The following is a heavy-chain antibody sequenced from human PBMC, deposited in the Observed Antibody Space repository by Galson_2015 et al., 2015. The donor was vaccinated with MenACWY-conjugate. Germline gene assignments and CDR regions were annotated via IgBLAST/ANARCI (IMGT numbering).Heavy chain of an antibody. D-gene: IGHD2-2*02. J-gene: IGHJ6*02. CDR3: ARIEADCSSTSCYTGWYGMDV. CDR1: GFSLSNARMG. V-gene: IGHV2-26*01. CDR2: IFSNDEK. Sequence: PALVKPTQTLTLTCTVSGFSLSNARMGVSWIRQPPGKALEWLAHIFSNDEKSYSTSLKSRLTISKDTSKSQVVLTMTNMDPVDTATYYGARIEADCSSTSCYTGWYGMDVWGQGTTVTVSS.